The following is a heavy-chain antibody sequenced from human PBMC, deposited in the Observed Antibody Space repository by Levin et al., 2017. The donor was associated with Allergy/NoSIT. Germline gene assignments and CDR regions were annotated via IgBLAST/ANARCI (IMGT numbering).Heavy chain of an antibody. CDR2: ISYDGSNK. J-gene: IGHJ4*02. Sequence: GESLKISCAASGFTFSSYAMHWVRQAPGKGLEWVAVISYDGSNKYYADSVKGRFTISRDNSKNTLYLQMNSLRAEDTAVYYCARGRRDYGGNSGARFDYWGQGTLVTVSS. CDR3: ARGRRDYGGNSGARFDY. CDR1: GFTFSSYA. D-gene: IGHD4-23*01. V-gene: IGHV3-30-3*01.